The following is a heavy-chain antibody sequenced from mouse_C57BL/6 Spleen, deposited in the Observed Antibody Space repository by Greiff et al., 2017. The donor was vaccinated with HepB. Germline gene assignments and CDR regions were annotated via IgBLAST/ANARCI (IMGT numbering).Heavy chain of an antibody. CDR2: IDPSDSYT. V-gene: IGHV1-50*01. Sequence: QVQLQQPGAELVKPGASVKLSCKASGYTFTSYWMQWVKQRPGQGLEWIGEIDPSDSYTNYNQKFKGQATLTEDTSSSTAYMQLSSLTSEDSAVYYCARKDSSGYGFDYWGQGTTLTVSS. J-gene: IGHJ2*01. CDR1: GYTFTSYW. CDR3: ARKDSSGYGFDY. D-gene: IGHD3-2*02.